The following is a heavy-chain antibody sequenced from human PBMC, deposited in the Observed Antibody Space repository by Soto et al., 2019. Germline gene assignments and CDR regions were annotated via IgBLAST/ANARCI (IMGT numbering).Heavy chain of an antibody. D-gene: IGHD6-19*01. V-gene: IGHV3-48*02. CDR1: GFTFSVYS. J-gene: IGHJ4*02. Sequence: EVQLVESGGDLVQRGGSLRLSCVASGFTFSVYSMNWVRQAPGKGLEWFSYITSDTKTIKYADSVKGRFTISRDNAKNSLYLQMNSRSDEDTAVYYCARSVEGHFDYWGQGTVVTVSS. CDR2: ITSDTKTI. CDR3: ARSVEGHFDY.